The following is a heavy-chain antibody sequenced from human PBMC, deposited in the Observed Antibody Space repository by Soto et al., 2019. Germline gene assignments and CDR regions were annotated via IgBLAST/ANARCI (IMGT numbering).Heavy chain of an antibody. CDR3: ARKRGGAYSGSSYYYYYGMDV. Sequence: ASVKVSCKASGGTFSSYTISWVRQAPGQGLEWMGRIIPILGIANYAQKFQGRVTITADKSTSTAYMELSSLRSEDTAVYYCARKRGGAYSGSSYYYYYGMDVWG. CDR1: GGTFSSYT. CDR2: IIPILGIA. J-gene: IGHJ6*02. V-gene: IGHV1-69*02. D-gene: IGHD1-26*01.